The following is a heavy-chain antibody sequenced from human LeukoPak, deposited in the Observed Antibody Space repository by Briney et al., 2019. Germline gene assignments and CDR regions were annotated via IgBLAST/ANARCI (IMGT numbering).Heavy chain of an antibody. CDR1: GGSISSYY. CDR3: ARESYGDYGRYYYYYMDV. CDR2: IYYSGST. Sequence: SEPLSLTCTVSGGSISSYYWSWIRQPPGKGLEWIGYIYYSGSTNYNPSLKSRVTISVDTSKNQFSLKLSSVTAADTAVYYCARESYGDYGRYYYYYMDVWGKGTTVTVSS. J-gene: IGHJ6*03. D-gene: IGHD4-17*01. V-gene: IGHV4-59*01.